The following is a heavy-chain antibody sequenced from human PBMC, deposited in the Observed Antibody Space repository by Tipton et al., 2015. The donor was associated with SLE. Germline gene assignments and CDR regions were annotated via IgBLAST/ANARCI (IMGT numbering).Heavy chain of an antibody. J-gene: IGHJ4*02. V-gene: IGHV4-31*03. CDR2: IYYSGST. Sequence: TLSLTCTVSGGSISSGGYYWSWIRQHPGKGLEWIGYIYYSGSTYYNPSLKSRVTISVDTSKNQFSLKLSSVTAADTAVYYCARQKRELGLDYWGQGTLVTVSS. CDR3: ARQKRELGLDY. D-gene: IGHD1-26*01. CDR1: GGSISSGGYY.